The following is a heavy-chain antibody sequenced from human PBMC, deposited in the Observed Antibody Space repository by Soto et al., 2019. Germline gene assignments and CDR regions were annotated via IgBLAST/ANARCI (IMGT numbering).Heavy chain of an antibody. D-gene: IGHD2-2*01. CDR2: IIPIFGTA. Sequence: ASVKVSCKASGGTFSSYAISWVRQAPGQGLEWMGGIIPIFGTANYAQKFQGRVTITADESASTAYMELSSLRSEDTAVYYCARDLPGAAMPYYFDYWGQGTLVTVSS. CDR3: ARDLPGAAMPYYFDY. V-gene: IGHV1-69*13. J-gene: IGHJ4*02. CDR1: GGTFSSYA.